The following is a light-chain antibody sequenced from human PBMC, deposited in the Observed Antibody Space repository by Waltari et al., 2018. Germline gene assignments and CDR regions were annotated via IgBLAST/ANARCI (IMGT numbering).Light chain of an antibody. CDR3: CSYAGSSTYV. CDR1: SRDVGSYNL. Sequence: QSALTQPASVSGSPGQSITISCTGTSRDVGSYNLVSWYPQHPGKAPKLMSYEGSKRPSGVSNRFSGSKSGNTASLTISGLQAEDEADYYCCSYAGSSTYVFGTGTKVTVL. J-gene: IGLJ1*01. V-gene: IGLV2-23*01. CDR2: EGS.